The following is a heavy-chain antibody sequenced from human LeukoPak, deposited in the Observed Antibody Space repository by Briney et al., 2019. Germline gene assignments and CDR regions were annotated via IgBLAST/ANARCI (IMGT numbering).Heavy chain of an antibody. Sequence: GGSLRLSCAASGFTFSRYGMHWVRQAPGKGLEWVAFIRYDGSNKYYTDSVKGRFTISRDNAKNSLYLQMNSLRAEDTALYYCARVEYYYDSSGYFDYWGQGTLVTVSS. V-gene: IGHV3-30*02. CDR2: IRYDGSNK. CDR1: GFTFSRYG. D-gene: IGHD3-22*01. J-gene: IGHJ4*02. CDR3: ARVEYYYDSSGYFDY.